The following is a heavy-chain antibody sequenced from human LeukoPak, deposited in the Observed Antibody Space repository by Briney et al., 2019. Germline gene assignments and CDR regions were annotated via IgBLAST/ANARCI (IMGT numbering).Heavy chain of an antibody. Sequence: GSLRLSCAASGFTFSSYGMHWVRQAPGKGLERVAVISYDGSNKYYADSVKGRFTISRDNSKNTLYLQMNSLRAEDTAVYYCAKELYRYYYYGMDVWGKGTTVTVSS. J-gene: IGHJ6*04. CDR3: AKELYRYYYYGMDV. V-gene: IGHV3-30*18. CDR1: GFTFSSYG. CDR2: ISYDGSNK. D-gene: IGHD2-2*01.